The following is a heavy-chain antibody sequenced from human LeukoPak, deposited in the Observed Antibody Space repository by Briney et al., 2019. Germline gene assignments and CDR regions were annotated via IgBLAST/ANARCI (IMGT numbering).Heavy chain of an antibody. CDR1: GFILDNYA. Sequence: TGGSLRLSCAAPGFILDNYAIHWVRQGPRKGLEWVSLISGDGGSTFYADSVRGRFTISRDNTRKSLSLQMSRRRSEYTALYYCARESEASGWYDYWGQGTLVTVSS. CDR2: ISGDGGST. V-gene: IGHV3-43*02. D-gene: IGHD6-19*01. CDR3: ARESEASGWYDY. J-gene: IGHJ4*02.